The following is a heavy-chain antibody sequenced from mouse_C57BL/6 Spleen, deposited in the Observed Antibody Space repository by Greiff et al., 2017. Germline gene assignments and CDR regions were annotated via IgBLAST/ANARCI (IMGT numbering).Heavy chain of an antibody. J-gene: IGHJ2*01. CDR2: INPNNGGT. V-gene: IGHV1-26*01. CDR3: ARSGTEEDY. Sequence: EVQLQQSGPELVKPGASVKISCKASGYTFTDYYMNWVKQSHGKSLEWIGDINPNNGGTSYNQKFKGKATLTVDKSSSTAYMEIRSLTSEDSAVYYCARSGTEEDYWGQGTTLTVSS. D-gene: IGHD2-14*01. CDR1: GYTFTDYY.